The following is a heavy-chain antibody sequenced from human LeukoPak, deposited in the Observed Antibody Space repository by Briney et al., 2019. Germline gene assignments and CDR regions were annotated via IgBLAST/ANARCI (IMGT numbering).Heavy chain of an antibody. CDR1: GFTVSSNY. CDR3: ARARHDILAGYPPTGAFDI. CDR2: IYSGGST. J-gene: IGHJ3*02. D-gene: IGHD3-9*01. V-gene: IGHV3-66*01. Sequence: GGSLRLSCAASGFTVSSNYMSWVRQAPGKGLEWVSVIYSGGSTYYADSVKGRFTISRDNSKNTLYLQMNSLRAEDTAVYYCARARHDILAGYPPTGAFDIWGQGTMVTVSS.